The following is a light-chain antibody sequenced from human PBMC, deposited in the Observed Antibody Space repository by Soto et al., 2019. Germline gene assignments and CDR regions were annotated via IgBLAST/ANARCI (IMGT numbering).Light chain of an antibody. J-gene: IGKJ5*01. CDR3: HQSYMDPIT. Sequence: DIQMTQSPSSLSASVGNRVTITGRASQSVSTYLNWYQKKPGKAPNILIYDASRLQSGVPSRFSGSGGGTDFTLSIISVQLEHFASYSCHQSYMDPITFGQGTRLEIK. CDR2: DAS. CDR1: QSVSTY. V-gene: IGKV1-39*01.